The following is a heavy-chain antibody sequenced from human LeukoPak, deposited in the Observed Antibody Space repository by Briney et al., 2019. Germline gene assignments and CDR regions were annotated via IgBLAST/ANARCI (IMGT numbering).Heavy chain of an antibody. Sequence: SVTQSLICSLSVDFISSYYWSWIPQPPGKGLEWISYNYNSWNPNYNYSLRSRVIMSVVTSKSQFSLQLPSVNAADTAVYYCARRFSARSDGSGYYYGHDAFDVWGQGTLVTVSS. D-gene: IGHD3-22*01. CDR1: VDFISSYY. CDR3: ARRFSARSDGSGYYYGHDAFDV. CDR2: NYNSWNP. J-gene: IGHJ3*01. V-gene: IGHV4-59*08.